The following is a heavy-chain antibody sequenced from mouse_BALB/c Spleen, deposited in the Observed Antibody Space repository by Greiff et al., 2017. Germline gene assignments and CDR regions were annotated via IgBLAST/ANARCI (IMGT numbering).Heavy chain of an antibody. CDR3: ARKGPLYAMDY. Sequence: EVHLLESGGGLVKPGGSLKLSCAASGFAFSSYYMSWVRQTPEKRLEWVAYICSGGGSTYYPDTVKGRFTISRDNAKNTLYLQMSSLKSEDTAMYYCARKGPLYAMDYWGQGTSVTVSS. CDR2: ICSGGGST. D-gene: IGHD6-1*01. CDR1: GFAFSSYY. J-gene: IGHJ4*01. V-gene: IGHV5-12-1*01.